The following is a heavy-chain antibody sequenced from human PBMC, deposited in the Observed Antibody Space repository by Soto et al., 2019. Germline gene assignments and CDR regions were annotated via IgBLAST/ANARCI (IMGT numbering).Heavy chain of an antibody. CDR3: ARDRWGHWFDP. CDR1: GGSISSGDYY. CDR2: IYYSGST. D-gene: IGHD3-16*01. Sequence: TSETLSLTCTVSGGSISSGDYYWSWIRQPPGKGLEWIGYIYYSGSTYYNPSLKSRVTISVDTSKNQFSLKLSSVTAADTAVYYCARDRWGHWFDPWGQGTLVTVSS. V-gene: IGHV4-30-4*01. J-gene: IGHJ5*02.